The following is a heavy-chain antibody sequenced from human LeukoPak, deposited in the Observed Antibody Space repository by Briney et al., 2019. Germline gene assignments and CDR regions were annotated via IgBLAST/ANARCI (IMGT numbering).Heavy chain of an antibody. CDR1: GGSISSYY. CDR3: ARAPTQQQLVFFDY. D-gene: IGHD6-13*01. J-gene: IGHJ4*02. Sequence: SETLSLTCTVSGGSISSYYWSWIRQPPGKGLEWIGYIYYSGSTSYNPSLKSRVTMSVDTSKHQFSLKLSSVTAADTAVYYCARAPTQQQLVFFDYWGQGTLVTVSS. CDR2: IYYSGST. V-gene: IGHV4-59*01.